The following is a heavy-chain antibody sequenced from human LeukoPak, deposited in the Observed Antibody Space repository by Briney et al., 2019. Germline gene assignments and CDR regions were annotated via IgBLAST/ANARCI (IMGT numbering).Heavy chain of an antibody. Sequence: PSETLSLTCTVSGGSISSGSYYWGWIRQPPGKGLEWIGSIYCSGSTYYDPSLKSRVTISVDTSKNQFSLKLSSVTAADTAVYYCARHSWIQLWLRYPFDIWGQGTMVTVSS. CDR2: IYCSGST. J-gene: IGHJ3*02. D-gene: IGHD5-18*01. CDR3: ARHSWIQLWLRYPFDI. CDR1: GGSISSGSYY. V-gene: IGHV4-39*01.